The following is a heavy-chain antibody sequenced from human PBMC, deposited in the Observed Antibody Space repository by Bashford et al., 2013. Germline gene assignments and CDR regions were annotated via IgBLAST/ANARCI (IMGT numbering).Heavy chain of an antibody. Sequence: GSLRLSCAASGFTFSSYGMHWVRQAPGKGLEWVAVISYDGSNKYYADSVKGRFTTSRDNSKNTLYLQMNSLRAEDTAVYYCAKRVIAATFRYFDYWGQGTLVTVSS. CDR3: AKRVIAATFRYFDY. CDR1: GFTFSSYG. D-gene: IGHD2-15*01. J-gene: IGHJ4*02. CDR2: ISYDGSNK. V-gene: IGHV3-30*18.